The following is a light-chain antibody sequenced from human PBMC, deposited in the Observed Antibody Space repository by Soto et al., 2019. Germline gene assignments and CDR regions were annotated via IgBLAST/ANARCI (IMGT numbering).Light chain of an antibody. CDR2: GAS. J-gene: IGKJ1*01. Sequence: DIALTQSPGPLSLSPGERATLSCRSSQSVSSSYLAWYQQQPGQAPRLLIYGASSRATGIPDRFSGSGSGTDFTLTISRLEPEDVAVYYCQQYGSSPWTFGQGTKVDI. V-gene: IGKV3-20*01. CDR1: QSVSSSY. CDR3: QQYGSSPWT.